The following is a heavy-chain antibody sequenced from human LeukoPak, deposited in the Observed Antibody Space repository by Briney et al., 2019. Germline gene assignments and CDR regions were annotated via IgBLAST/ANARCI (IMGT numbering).Heavy chain of an antibody. CDR1: GYTLIELS. J-gene: IGHJ4*02. D-gene: IGHD1-26*01. Sequence: GASVKVPCKVSGYTLIELSMHWVRQAPGKGLEWMGNFDPEHGEPIYAQRFQGRVTMTEDTSTDTAYMELSSLRSEDTAVYYCATHLGATLFDYWGQGTLVTVSS. CDR3: ATHLGATLFDY. CDR2: FDPEHGEP. V-gene: IGHV1-24*01.